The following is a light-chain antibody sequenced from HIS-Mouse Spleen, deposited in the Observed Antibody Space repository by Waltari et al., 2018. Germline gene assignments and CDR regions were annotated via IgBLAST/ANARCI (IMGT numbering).Light chain of an antibody. CDR2: TDS. J-gene: IGLJ2*01. V-gene: IGLV3-25*03. CDR3: ESADSSGTYVV. Sequence: SSEPPPPLTVPVSPAQTARQTCTGDGSPKQYDYWYQQKPGQAPVLVIYTDSERPSGIPDRFSGSSSGTTVSLAISGVQAEDEADYYCESADSSGTYVVFGGGTKLTVL. CDR1: GSPKQY.